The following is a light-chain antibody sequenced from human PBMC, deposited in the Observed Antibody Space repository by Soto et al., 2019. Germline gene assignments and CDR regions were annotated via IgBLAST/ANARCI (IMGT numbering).Light chain of an antibody. J-gene: IGKJ4*01. CDR3: QQHRSYPVT. V-gene: IGKV1-5*01. CDR1: QSISIW. CDR2: DAS. Sequence: IQMTQSPSTLSASVGDRVTITCRASQSISIWLSWYQQKPGKAPNLLIYDASNLKSGVPPRFSGSGSGTEFTLTISGLQPEDSGSYYCQQHRSYPVTFGGGTKVEIK.